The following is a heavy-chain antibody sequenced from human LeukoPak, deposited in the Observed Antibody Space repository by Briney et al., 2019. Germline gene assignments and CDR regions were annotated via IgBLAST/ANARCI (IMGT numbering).Heavy chain of an antibody. J-gene: IGHJ4*02. CDR2: IRYDGSNK. CDR1: GFTFSSYG. D-gene: IGHD5-18*01. CDR3: AKVTAMVV. Sequence: GGSLRLSCAASGFTFSSYGMHWVRQAPGKGLEWAAFIRYDGSNKYYADSVKGRFTISGDNSKNTLHLQMNSLRAEDTAVYYCAKVTAMVVWGQGTLVTVSS. V-gene: IGHV3-30*02.